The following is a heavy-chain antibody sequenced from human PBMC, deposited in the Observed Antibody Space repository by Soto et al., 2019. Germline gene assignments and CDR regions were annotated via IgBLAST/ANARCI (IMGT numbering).Heavy chain of an antibody. J-gene: IGHJ6*02. V-gene: IGHV1-69*01. Sequence: QVQLVQSGAEVKKPGSSVKVSCKASGGTFSSYAISWVRQAPGQGLEWMGVLIPIFGTANYAQKFQGRVTITADEYTSTAYLALSSLRSADTAVYYCARSDIVLMVYANYYYYGMDVWGQGTTVTVSS. D-gene: IGHD2-8*01. CDR2: LIPIFGTA. CDR3: ARSDIVLMVYANYYYYGMDV. CDR1: GGTFSSYA.